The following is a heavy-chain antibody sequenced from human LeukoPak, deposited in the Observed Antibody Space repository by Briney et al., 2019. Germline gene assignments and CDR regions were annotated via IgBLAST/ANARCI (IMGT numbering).Heavy chain of an antibody. J-gene: IGHJ4*02. V-gene: IGHV4-59*01. CDR3: ARTSIIATPYYFDY. Sequence: SETLSLTCTVSGGSISSYYWSWIRQPPGKGLEWIGYIYYSGSTNYNPSLKRRVTISVDTSKNQFSLKLSSVTAADTAVYYCARTSIIATPYYFDYWGQGTLVTVSS. D-gene: IGHD1-26*01. CDR1: GGSISSYY. CDR2: IYYSGST.